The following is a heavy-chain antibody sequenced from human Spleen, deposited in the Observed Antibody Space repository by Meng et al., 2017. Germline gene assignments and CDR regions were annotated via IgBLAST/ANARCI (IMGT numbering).Heavy chain of an antibody. V-gene: IGHV4-59*12. D-gene: IGHD4-17*01. J-gene: IGHJ5*02. CDR1: GGSISSYY. CDR2: IYYSGST. Sequence: SETLSLTCTVSGGSISSYYWSWIRQPPGKGLEWIGYIYYSGSTNYNPSLKSRVTISVDTSKNQFSLKLSSVTAADTGVYYCARLWTVTSYSADWFDPWGQGTLVTVSS. CDR3: ARLWTVTSYSADWFDP.